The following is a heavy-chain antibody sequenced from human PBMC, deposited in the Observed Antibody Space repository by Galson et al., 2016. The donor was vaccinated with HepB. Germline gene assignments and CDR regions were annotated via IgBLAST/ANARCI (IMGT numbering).Heavy chain of an antibody. D-gene: IGHD4/OR15-4a*01. V-gene: IGHV4-59*12. CDR1: GASINTFF. CDR2: VSANGTT. Sequence: SETLSLTCTVSGASINTFFWNWIRQPPGKGLEWIGYVSANGTTVYNPSLKRRVTMLVLMSRSQVSLRLTSFTAADTAVYYCARDLNPSVLAGVWLDPWGPGTLVTVSS. J-gene: IGHJ5*02. CDR3: ARDLNPSVLAGVWLDP.